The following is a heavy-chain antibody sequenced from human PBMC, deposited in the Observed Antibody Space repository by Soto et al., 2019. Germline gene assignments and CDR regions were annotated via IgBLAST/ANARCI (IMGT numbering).Heavy chain of an antibody. V-gene: IGHV4-59*08. Sequence: SETLSLTCTVSGGSISSYYWSWIRQPPGKGLEWIGYIYYSGSTNYNPSLKSRVTISVDTSKNQFSLKLSSVTAADTAVYYCARGYSYGSRFDYWGQGTLVTVSS. CDR3: ARGYSYGSRFDY. CDR1: GGSISSYY. D-gene: IGHD5-18*01. J-gene: IGHJ4*02. CDR2: IYYSGST.